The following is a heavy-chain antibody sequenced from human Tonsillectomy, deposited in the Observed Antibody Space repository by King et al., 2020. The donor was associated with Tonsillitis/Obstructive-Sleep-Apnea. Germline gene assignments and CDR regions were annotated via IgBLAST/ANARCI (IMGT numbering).Heavy chain of an antibody. CDR1: GFTVRSNY. CDR3: ARGYGYSRRWGGGIDY. D-gene: IGHD6-13*01. Sequence: VQLVESGGGLIQPGGSLRLSCAASGFTVRSNYMSWVRQAPGKGLEGVSVIYSGGSTYYADPVKGRFTISRDNSKNTLYLQMNSLRAEDTAVYYCARGYGYSRRWGGGIDYWGQGTLVTVSS. V-gene: IGHV3-53*01. CDR2: IYSGGST. J-gene: IGHJ4*02.